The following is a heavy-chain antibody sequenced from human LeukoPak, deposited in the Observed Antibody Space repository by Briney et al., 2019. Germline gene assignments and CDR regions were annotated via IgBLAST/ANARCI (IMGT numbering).Heavy chain of an antibody. V-gene: IGHV3-66*01. Sequence: GGSLRLSCAASGFTVSSNYMSWVRQAPGKGLEWVSVIYSGGSTYYADSVKGRLTISRDNSKNTLYLRMNSLRAEDTAVYYCARVAGRGHYYFDYWGQGTLVTVSS. CDR1: GFTVSSNY. J-gene: IGHJ4*02. D-gene: IGHD6-19*01. CDR3: ARVAGRGHYYFDY. CDR2: IYSGGST.